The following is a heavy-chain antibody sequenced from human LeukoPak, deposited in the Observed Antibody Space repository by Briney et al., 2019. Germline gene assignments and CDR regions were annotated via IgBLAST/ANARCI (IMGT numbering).Heavy chain of an antibody. Sequence: GGSLRLSCAASGFTFSSYEKNWVRQAPGKGLEWVSYISSSGSTIYYADSVKGRFTISRDNAKNSLYLQTNSLRAEDTAVYDCERDSDDSSGYSYGFDYWGQGTLVTVSS. CDR3: ERDSDDSSGYSYGFDY. CDR1: GFTFSSYE. J-gene: IGHJ4*02. CDR2: ISSSGSTI. D-gene: IGHD3-22*01. V-gene: IGHV3-48*03.